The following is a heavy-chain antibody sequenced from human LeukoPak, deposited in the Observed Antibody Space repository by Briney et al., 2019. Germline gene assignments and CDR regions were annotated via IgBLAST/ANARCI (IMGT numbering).Heavy chain of an antibody. CDR3: ATGLWFGKYLDV. J-gene: IGHJ6*04. CDR1: GYTFTGYY. CDR2: INPNSGGT. D-gene: IGHD3-10*01. Sequence: ASVKVSCKASGYTFTGYYMQWVRQAPGQGLEWMGWINPNSGGTNYAQKFQGRVTMTRDTSISTAYMELSSLRSEDTAVYYCATGLWFGKYLDVWGKGTTVTISS. V-gene: IGHV1-2*02.